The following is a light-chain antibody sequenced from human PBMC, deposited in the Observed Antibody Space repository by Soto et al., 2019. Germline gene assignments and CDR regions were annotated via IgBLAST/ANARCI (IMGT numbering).Light chain of an antibody. V-gene: IGKV1-12*02. Sequence: ASKGISSWLAWCQQKRGKAPKLLIFAASTLQSGGPSRFSGSGSGTDFALTISGLQPEDFATCYRQQANSFPSTCGPGTKVDIK. CDR1: KGISSW. CDR3: QQANSFPST. J-gene: IGKJ3*01. CDR2: AAS.